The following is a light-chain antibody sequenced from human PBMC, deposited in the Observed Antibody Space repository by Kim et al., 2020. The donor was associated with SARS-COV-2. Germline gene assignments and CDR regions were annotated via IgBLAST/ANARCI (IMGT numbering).Light chain of an antibody. CDR2: KAS. CDR3: QQYNSYPLT. Sequence: DIQMTQSPSTVSASVGDRVTITCRASQSMSSWLAWYQQKPGKAPKLLMYKASSLESRVPSRFSGSGSGTEFTLTINSLQPDDFATYYCQQYNSYPLTFGGGTKVDIK. CDR1: QSMSSW. V-gene: IGKV1-5*03. J-gene: IGKJ4*01.